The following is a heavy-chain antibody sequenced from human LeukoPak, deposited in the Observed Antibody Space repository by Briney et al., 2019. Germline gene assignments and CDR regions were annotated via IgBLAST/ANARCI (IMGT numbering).Heavy chain of an antibody. V-gene: IGHV4-59*01. D-gene: IGHD2-2*01. CDR3: ARAPKYCSSTSCHFDY. J-gene: IGHJ4*02. CDR2: IYYSGST. Sequence: SETLSLTCTVSGGSISSYYWSWIRQPPGKGLEWIGYIYYSGSTNYNPSLKSRVTISVDTSKNQFSLKLSSVTAADTAVYYCARAPKYCSSTSCHFDYWGQGTLVTVSS. CDR1: GGSISSYY.